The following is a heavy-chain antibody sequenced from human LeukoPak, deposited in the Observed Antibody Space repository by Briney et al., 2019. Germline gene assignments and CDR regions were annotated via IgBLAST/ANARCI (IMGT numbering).Heavy chain of an antibody. CDR1: GGSFSGYY. V-gene: IGHV4-34*01. J-gene: IGHJ6*02. CDR2: INHSGST. Sequence: SETLSLTCAVYGGSFSGYYWSWIRQPPGKGLEWIGEINHSGSTNYNPSLKSRATISVDTSKNQFSLKLSSVTAADTAVYYCAKVGATYYYYYGMDVWGQGPRSPSP. CDR3: AKVGATYYYYYGMDV. D-gene: IGHD1-26*01.